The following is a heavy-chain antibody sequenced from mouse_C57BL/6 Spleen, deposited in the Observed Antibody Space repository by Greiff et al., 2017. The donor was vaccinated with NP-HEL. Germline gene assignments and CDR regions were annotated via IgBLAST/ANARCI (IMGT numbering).Heavy chain of an antibody. CDR3: TAYDYDDLDY. CDR1: GFNIKDDY. J-gene: IGHJ2*01. Sequence: EVQLQQSGAELVRPGASVKLSCTASGFNIKDDYMHWVKQRPEQGLEWIGWIDPENGDTEYASKFQGKATITADTSSNTAYLQLSSLTSEDTAVYYCTAYDYDDLDYWGQGTTLTVSS. CDR2: IDPENGDT. V-gene: IGHV14-4*01. D-gene: IGHD2-4*01.